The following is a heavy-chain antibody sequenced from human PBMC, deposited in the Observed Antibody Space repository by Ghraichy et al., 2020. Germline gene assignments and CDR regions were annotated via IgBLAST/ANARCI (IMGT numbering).Heavy chain of an antibody. Sequence: GGSLRLSCAASGFTFSDHYMDWVRQAPGKGLEWVGRTRNKANSYTTEYAASVKGRFTISRDDSKNSLYLQMNSLKTEDTAVYYCGAADSWGQGTLVTVSS. CDR3: GAADS. V-gene: IGHV3-72*01. CDR1: GFTFSDHY. D-gene: IGHD6-13*01. CDR2: TRNKANSYTT. J-gene: IGHJ4*02.